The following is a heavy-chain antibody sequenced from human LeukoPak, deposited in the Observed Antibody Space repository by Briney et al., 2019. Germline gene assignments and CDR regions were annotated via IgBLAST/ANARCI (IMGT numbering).Heavy chain of an antibody. CDR1: GFSFSSYW. D-gene: IGHD2-2*02. J-gene: IGHJ4*02. V-gene: IGHV3-7*03. CDR3: ARDKFPATNIPLIDF. CDR2: VKQDGSET. Sequence: AGGSLRPSCTASGFSFSSYWMSWVRQAPGKGLEWVANVKQDGSETYYVDSLKGRFTISRDNAKNSLYLQMGSLRAEDTAIYYCARDKFPATNIPLIDFWGPGTLVTVSS.